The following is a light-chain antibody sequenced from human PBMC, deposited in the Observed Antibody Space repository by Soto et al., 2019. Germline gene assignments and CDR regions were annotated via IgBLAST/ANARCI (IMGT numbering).Light chain of an antibody. CDR3: QQYNKWPLT. Sequence: EIVMAQSPATLSVSPGEGATLSCRASQTVYSNLAWYQQKPGQVPRLLIDGASTRATGIPARFSGSGSGTEFTLTISSLQSEDFAVYYCQQYNKWPLTFGGGTKVEIK. V-gene: IGKV3-15*01. J-gene: IGKJ4*01. CDR2: GAS. CDR1: QTVYSN.